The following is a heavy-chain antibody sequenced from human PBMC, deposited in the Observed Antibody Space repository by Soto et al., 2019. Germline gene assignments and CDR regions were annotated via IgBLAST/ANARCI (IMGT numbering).Heavy chain of an antibody. CDR1: GFTCSNYW. V-gene: IGHV3-7*01. J-gene: IGHJ4*02. CDR3: ARDHRGLFDY. Sequence: GGPLRLSCEASGFTCSNYWVTWVRQAPGKGLEWVANIKQDGSEKHYVDSVKGRFTISRDNAKNSLYLQMNSLRAEDTAVYYCARDHRGLFDYWGQGTLVTVSS. CDR2: IKQDGSEK.